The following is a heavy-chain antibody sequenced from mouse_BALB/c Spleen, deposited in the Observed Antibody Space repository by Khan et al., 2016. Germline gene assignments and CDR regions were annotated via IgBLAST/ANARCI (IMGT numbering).Heavy chain of an antibody. CDR2: ISDGGSYT. Sequence: EVELVESGGGLVKPGGSLKLSCAASGFTFSDYYMYWVRQTPEKRLAWVATISDGGSYTYSPDSGKGRFTISRDNAKNNLYLQMSRLKSEDTAMYYCAREGLRRGCAYWGQGTLVTVSA. J-gene: IGHJ3*01. V-gene: IGHV5-4*02. CDR1: GFTFSDYY. CDR3: AREGLRRGCAY. D-gene: IGHD2-4*01.